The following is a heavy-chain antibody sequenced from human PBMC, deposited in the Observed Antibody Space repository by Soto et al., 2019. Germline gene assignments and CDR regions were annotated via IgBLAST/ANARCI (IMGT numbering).Heavy chain of an antibody. CDR2: ISPYNGHT. D-gene: IGHD2-2*01. J-gene: IGHJ6*01. CDR3: ARDLTIVPATHTRLENYGMDV. CDR1: GYSFTSYG. Sequence: QVQLVHSAGEVKKPGASVKVSCKASGYSFTSYGISWVRRAPGQGLEWMGLISPYNGHTQLVERCQGRVTMNTDTSTQTAYMELRNLRSDDTAYYYCARDLTIVPATHTRLENYGMDVWGQGTTAIVSS. V-gene: IGHV1-18*01.